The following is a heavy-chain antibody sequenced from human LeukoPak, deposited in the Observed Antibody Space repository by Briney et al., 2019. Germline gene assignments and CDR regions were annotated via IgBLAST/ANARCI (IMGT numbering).Heavy chain of an antibody. CDR1: GGSISDNTYY. Sequence: LETLSLTCTVSGGSISDNTYYWGWIRQSPGKGLECIGTIYYSGTTYYNPSLKSRVTISVDMSKNQFSLSLSSVTAADTAVYYCAKHQTYYYDSSGYPIDNWGQGTLVTVSS. CDR2: IYYSGTT. D-gene: IGHD3-22*01. J-gene: IGHJ4*02. CDR3: AKHQTYYYDSSGYPIDN. V-gene: IGHV4-39*01.